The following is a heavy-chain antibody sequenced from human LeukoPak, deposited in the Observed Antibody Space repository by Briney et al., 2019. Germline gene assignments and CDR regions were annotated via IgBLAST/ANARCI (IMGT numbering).Heavy chain of an antibody. CDR2: ISSSGSNM. V-gene: IGHV3-48*03. D-gene: IGHD5-18*01. CDR3: AREGRYGQHFDY. CDR1: GFTSSSYE. J-gene: IGHJ4*02. Sequence: GGSLRLSCAASGFTSSSYEMNWVRQAPGKGLEWVSYISSSGSNMNYADSVKGRFTISRDNAKNSLYLQMNSLRAEDTAVYFCAREGRYGQHFDYWGQGTLVTVSS.